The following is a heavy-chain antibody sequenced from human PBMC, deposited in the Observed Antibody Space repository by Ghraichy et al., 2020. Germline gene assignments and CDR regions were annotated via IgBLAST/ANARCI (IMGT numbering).Heavy chain of an antibody. D-gene: IGHD6-19*01. J-gene: IGHJ6*03. Sequence: LSLTCAASGFTFSLYSMNWVRQGPGKGLEWVSSISSTGTYIYHGDSMKGRFTISRDNAKNSLYLQMNSLRAEDTAVNYCARQEGIAVAGPNYYYMDVWGKGTTVTVSS. CDR3: ARQEGIAVAGPNYYYMDV. CDR1: GFTFSLYS. CDR2: ISSTGTYI. V-gene: IGHV3-21*01.